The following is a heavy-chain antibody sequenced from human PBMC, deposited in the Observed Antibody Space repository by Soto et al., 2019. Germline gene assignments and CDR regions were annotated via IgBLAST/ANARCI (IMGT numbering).Heavy chain of an antibody. CDR2: ISGYNGNT. J-gene: IGHJ4*02. Sequence: GASVKVSCKASGYTFISYGFSWVRQAPGQGLEWMGWISGYNGNTDYAQKFQGRVTITRDTSASTAYMELSSLRSEDTAVYYCARWSLRFLDRLFDFDYWGQGTLVTVSS. CDR3: ARWSLRFLDRLFDFDY. CDR1: GYTFISYG. D-gene: IGHD3-3*01. V-gene: IGHV1-18*01.